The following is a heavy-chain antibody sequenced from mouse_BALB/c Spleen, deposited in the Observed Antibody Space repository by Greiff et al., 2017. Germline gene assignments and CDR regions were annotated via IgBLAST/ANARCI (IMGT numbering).Heavy chain of an antibody. D-gene: IGHD4-1*01. Sequence: EVKLMESGPGLVKPSQSLSLTCTVTGYSITSDYAWNWIRQFPGNKLEWMGYISYSGRTSYNPSLKSRISITRDTSKNQFFLQLNSVTTEDTATYYCARGRTGTDYWGQGTTLTVSS. CDR1: GYSITSDYA. CDR3: ARGRTGTDY. CDR2: ISYSGRT. J-gene: IGHJ2*01. V-gene: IGHV3-2*02.